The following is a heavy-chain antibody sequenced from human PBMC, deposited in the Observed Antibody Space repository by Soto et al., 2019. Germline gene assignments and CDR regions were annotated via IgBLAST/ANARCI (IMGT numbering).Heavy chain of an antibody. CDR2: ISDSGGVP. D-gene: IGHD3-10*01. CDR1: GFTFNSYA. J-gene: IGHJ4*02. CDR3: AKALTYYYGTGDSLGVFDY. V-gene: IGHV3-23*01. Sequence: DVQLLESGGGLVQPGGSLRLSCAASGFTFNSYAMSWVRQAPGKGLEWVSSISDSGGVPYYADSVRGRFTISRDNADNTLYLQMNSLRADDTAVYHCAKALTYYYGTGDSLGVFDYWGQGTLVTVSS.